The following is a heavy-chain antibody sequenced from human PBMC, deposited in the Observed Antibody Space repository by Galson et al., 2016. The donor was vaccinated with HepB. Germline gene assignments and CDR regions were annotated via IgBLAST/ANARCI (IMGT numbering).Heavy chain of an antibody. J-gene: IGHJ4*02. D-gene: IGHD1-14*01. Sequence: SLRLSCAASGFTFNNYGMRWVRQAPGKGLEWVSSITGNGAKTYYADALQGRFTISRDNSKNTLYLQMNSLRAEDTARDFCARVLSGAGIDYWGQGTLVTVSS. V-gene: IGHV3-23*01. CDR1: GFTFNNYG. CDR2: ITGNGAKT. CDR3: ARVLSGAGIDY.